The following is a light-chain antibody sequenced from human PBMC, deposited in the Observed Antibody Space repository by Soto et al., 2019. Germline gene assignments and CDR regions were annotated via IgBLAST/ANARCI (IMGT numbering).Light chain of an antibody. CDR3: QHYNSYSSWT. J-gene: IGKJ1*01. V-gene: IGKV1-5*01. CDR2: DAS. Sequence: DIQMTQSPSTLSASVGDRVTITCRASQSISWWLAWYQQKPGKAPNLLIYDASRLKSGVPSRFSGSGSGTEFTLSISSLQPDDFATYYCQHYNSYSSWTFGQGTKVDIK. CDR1: QSISWW.